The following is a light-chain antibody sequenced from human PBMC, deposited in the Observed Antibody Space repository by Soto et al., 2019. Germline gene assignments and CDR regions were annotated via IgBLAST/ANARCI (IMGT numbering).Light chain of an antibody. V-gene: IGKV3-11*01. CDR1: QSVSSS. CDR3: QQRSNWPRT. CDR2: DAS. Sequence: EIVLTQSPATLSLSPGERATLSCSASQSVSSSLAWYQQKPGQAPRLLIYDASNRATDLPARFSGSGSGTDFTLTINSLEPEDFAVYYCQQRSNWPRTFGQGTKLEIK. J-gene: IGKJ2*01.